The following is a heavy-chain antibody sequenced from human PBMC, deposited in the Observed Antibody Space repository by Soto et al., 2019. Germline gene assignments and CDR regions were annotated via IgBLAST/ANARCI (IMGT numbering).Heavy chain of an antibody. CDR1: GSSISIGDYY. J-gene: IGHJ5*02. V-gene: IGHV4-30-4*01. Sequence: NRSETLSLTCPVSGSSISIGDYYLSWIRQPPGKGLEWIGHIYYSGNTDYNPSLKSRVTISVHTSKNQFSLKLSSVTYADTAVYYCARTRFNFITPSWFDPWGQGTLVT. CDR3: ARTRFNFITPSWFDP. CDR2: IYYSGNT. D-gene: IGHD3-3*01.